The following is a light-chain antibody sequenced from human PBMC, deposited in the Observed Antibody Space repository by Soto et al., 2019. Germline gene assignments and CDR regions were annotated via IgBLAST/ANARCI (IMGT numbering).Light chain of an antibody. V-gene: IGLV4-69*01. J-gene: IGLJ3*02. CDR2: VHSDGTH. CDR3: QTWGTGIAV. Sequence: QPVLTQSPSASASLGASVKLTCTLNSGHSSYAIAWHQQQPEKGPRYLMRVHSDGTHSKGDGIPDRFSGSSSGAERYVTISSLQSEDEADYYCQTWGTGIAVFGGGTKVTVL. CDR1: SGHSSYA.